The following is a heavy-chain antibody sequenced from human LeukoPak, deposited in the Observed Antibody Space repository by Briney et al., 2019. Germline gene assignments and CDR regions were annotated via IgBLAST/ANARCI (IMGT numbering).Heavy chain of an antibody. V-gene: IGHV3-64*01. D-gene: IGHD3-22*01. CDR2: ISSNGGST. CDR1: GFTFSSYA. CDR3: ARVARDSSGYYYDY. Sequence: AGSLRLSCAASGFTFSSYAMHWVRQAPGKGLEYVSAISSNGGSTYYANSVKGRFTISRDNSKNTLYLQMGSLRVEDMAVYYCARVARDSSGYYYDYWGQGTLVTVSS. J-gene: IGHJ4*02.